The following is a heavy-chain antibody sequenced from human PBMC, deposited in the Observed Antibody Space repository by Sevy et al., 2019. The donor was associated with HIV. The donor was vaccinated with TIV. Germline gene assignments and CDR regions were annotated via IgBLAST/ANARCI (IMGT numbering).Heavy chain of an antibody. D-gene: IGHD2-15*01. Sequence: ASVKVSCKVSGYTLTELSMHWVRQAPGKGLEWMGGFDPEDGETIYGENFQGSVTMTEDTSTDTAYMELSSLRSEDTAVYYCATTKGGRYCSGGSCYPGYYYYGMDVWGQGTTVTVSS. J-gene: IGHJ6*02. CDR2: FDPEDGET. CDR1: GYTLTELS. V-gene: IGHV1-24*01. CDR3: ATTKGGRYCSGGSCYPGYYYYGMDV.